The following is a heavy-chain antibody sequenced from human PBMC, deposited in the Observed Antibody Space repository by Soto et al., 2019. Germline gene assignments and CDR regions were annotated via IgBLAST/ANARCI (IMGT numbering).Heavy chain of an antibody. CDR2: IYPGDSDT. D-gene: IGHD6-13*01. CDR1: GYSFTSYW. Sequence: GGSLRLSCKGSGYSFTSYWIGWVRQMPGKGLEWMGIIYPGDSDTRYSPSFQGQVTISADKSISTAYLQWSSLKASDTAMYYCARKPIGAAGNDWFDPWGQGTLVTVSS. V-gene: IGHV5-51*01. J-gene: IGHJ5*02. CDR3: ARKPIGAAGNDWFDP.